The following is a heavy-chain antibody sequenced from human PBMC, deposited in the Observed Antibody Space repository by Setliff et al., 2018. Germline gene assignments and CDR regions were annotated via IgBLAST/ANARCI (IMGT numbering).Heavy chain of an antibody. J-gene: IGHJ4*02. V-gene: IGHV1-18*01. CDR1: GYTFTNYG. Sequence: ASVKVSCKSSGYTFTNYGITWVRQAPGQGLEWMGWINNYNFNTQYAQKFQGRVTVSTDTSTTTAYLELRFLRPDDTALYYCARGGMAAAGRKGVFEYWGQGTQVTVSS. CDR3: ARGGMAAAGRKGVFEY. D-gene: IGHD6-13*01. CDR2: INNYNFNT.